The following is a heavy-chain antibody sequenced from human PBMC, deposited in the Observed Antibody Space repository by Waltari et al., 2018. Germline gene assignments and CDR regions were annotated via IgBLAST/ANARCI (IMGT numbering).Heavy chain of an antibody. CDR1: GFTFSNYW. V-gene: IGHV3-74*01. Sequence: EVHLVETGGGLVQPGGSLRLSCAASGFTFSNYWMNWVRQIPGKGLLWISRVNRHGNITTYADSVKGRFTISRDSAKNTRYLQMNSLRAEDSAIYYCTRGGNWQGFDPWGQGTLVTVSS. J-gene: IGHJ5*02. CDR2: VNRHGNIT. D-gene: IGHD1-1*01. CDR3: TRGGNWQGFDP.